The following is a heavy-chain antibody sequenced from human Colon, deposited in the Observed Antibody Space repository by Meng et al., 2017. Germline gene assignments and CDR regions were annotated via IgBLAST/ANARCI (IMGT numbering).Heavy chain of an antibody. Sequence: QVQLEGSGPGLVKPSDTLSLTCAVSGGSISRSDWWSWVRQPPGKGLEWIGETSHSGSTNYSPSLKSRVTISLDKSKNQLSLKLNSVTAADTAVYYCASSDYYRSDYWGQGTLVTVSS. J-gene: IGHJ4*02. CDR1: GGSISRSDW. D-gene: IGHD3-22*01. V-gene: IGHV4-4*02. CDR3: ASSDYYRSDY. CDR2: TSHSGST.